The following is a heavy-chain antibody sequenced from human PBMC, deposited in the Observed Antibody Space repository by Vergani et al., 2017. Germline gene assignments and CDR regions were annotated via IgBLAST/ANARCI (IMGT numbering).Heavy chain of an antibody. V-gene: IGHV4-31*03. CDR2: IYYSGST. D-gene: IGHD5-18*01. Sequence: QVQLQESGPGLVKPSQTLSLTCTVSGGSISSGGYYWSWIRPHPGKGLEWIGYIYYSGSTYYNPSLKSRVTISVDTSKNQFSLKLSSVTAADTAVYYGARALDTAMVAFVGMDVWGQGTTVTVSS. CDR3: ARALDTAMVAFVGMDV. J-gene: IGHJ6*02. CDR1: GGSISSGGYY.